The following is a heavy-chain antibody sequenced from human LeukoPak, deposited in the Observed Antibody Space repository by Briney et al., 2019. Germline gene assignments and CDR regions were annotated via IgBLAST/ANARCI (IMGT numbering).Heavy chain of an antibody. J-gene: IGHJ4*02. CDR2: TYYSGST. CDR3: ARDSGYSGYD. V-gene: IGHV4-59*01. D-gene: IGHD5-12*01. CDR1: GGSISSYY. Sequence: SETLSLTCTVSGGSISSYYWSWIRQPPGKGLEWIGYTYYSGSTNYNPSLKSRVTISLDTSKNQFSLRLSSVTAADTAVYYCARDSGYSGYDWGQGTLVTVSS.